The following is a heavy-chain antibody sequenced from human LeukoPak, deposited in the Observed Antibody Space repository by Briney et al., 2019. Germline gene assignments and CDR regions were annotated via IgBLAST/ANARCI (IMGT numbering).Heavy chain of an antibody. V-gene: IGHV4-34*01. D-gene: IGHD6-19*01. CDR3: ARVKPYSSGWFIGCYFDY. J-gene: IGHJ4*02. CDR2: INHRGST. Sequence: SETLSLTCAVYGGSFSGYYWSWIRQPPGKGLEWIGEINHRGSTNYNPSLKSRVTISVDTSKNQFSLKLSSVTAADTAVYYCARVKPYSSGWFIGCYFDYWGQGTLVTVSS. CDR1: GGSFSGYY.